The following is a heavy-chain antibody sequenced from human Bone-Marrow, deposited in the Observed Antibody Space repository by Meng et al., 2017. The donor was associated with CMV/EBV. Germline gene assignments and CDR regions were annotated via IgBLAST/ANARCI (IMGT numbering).Heavy chain of an antibody. J-gene: IGHJ6*02. CDR2: IKSKTDGGTT. V-gene: IGHV3-15*01. D-gene: IGHD3-16*01. CDR1: GFTFSSYS. CDR3: TTAWGYGMDV. Sequence: GESLKISCAASGFTFSSYSMNWVRQAPGKGLEWVGRIKSKTDGGTTDYAAPVKGRFTISRDDSKNTLYLQMNSLKTEDTAVYYCTTAWGYGMDVWGQGTTVTVSS.